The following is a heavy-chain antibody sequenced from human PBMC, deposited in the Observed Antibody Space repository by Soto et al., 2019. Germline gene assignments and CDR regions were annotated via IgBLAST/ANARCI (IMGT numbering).Heavy chain of an antibody. CDR1: GFTVSSYA. D-gene: IGHD6-13*01. V-gene: IGHV3-23*01. Sequence: EMQLLESGGGVVQAGGSLRLSCAASGFTVSSYALNWVRQAPGKGLEWVSGISASTYYADSVKGRFTISRDTSKNTLYLQMNSLRAEDTAIYFCAIRMYSTRWYYLDYGGQGTLVTVSS. CDR3: AIRMYSTRWYYLDY. J-gene: IGHJ4*02. CDR2: ISAST.